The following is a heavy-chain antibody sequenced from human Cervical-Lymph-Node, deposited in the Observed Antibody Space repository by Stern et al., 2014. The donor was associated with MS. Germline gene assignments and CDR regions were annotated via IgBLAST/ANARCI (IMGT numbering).Heavy chain of an antibody. CDR3: ASDSWASDHSGTYPYLQN. CDR2: ISSSSNDI. D-gene: IGHD1-26*01. CDR1: GFNFNVYS. V-gene: IGHV3-48*02. Sequence: EVQLVESGGGLVQPGGSLRLSCAASGFNFNVYSMNWVRQAPGKGLEWVSYISSSSNDIYYADAVKGRFTISRDNAKNSLYLQMNNLRDDDTAVYYCASDSWASDHSGTYPYLQNWGQGTLVTVSS. J-gene: IGHJ4*02.